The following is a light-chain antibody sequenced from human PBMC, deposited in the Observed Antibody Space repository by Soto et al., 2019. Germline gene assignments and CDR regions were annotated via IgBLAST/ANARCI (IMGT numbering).Light chain of an antibody. J-gene: IGKJ1*01. CDR3: QQYYSTPRT. CDR1: QSVLSSSRNKNY. Sequence: DIVMTQSPDSLAVSLGERATINCKSSQSVLSSSRNKNYLAWYQQKPGQPPKLLIYWASTRESGVPDRFSGSGSGTDFTLTISSLQAEDVAVYYCQQYYSTPRTFDQGTKVEIK. CDR2: WAS. V-gene: IGKV4-1*01.